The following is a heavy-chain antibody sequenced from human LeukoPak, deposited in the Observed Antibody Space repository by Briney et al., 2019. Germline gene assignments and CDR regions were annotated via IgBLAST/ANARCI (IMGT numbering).Heavy chain of an antibody. CDR1: GFTFSSYA. J-gene: IGHJ4*02. D-gene: IGHD3-10*01. CDR2: VSASGDST. V-gene: IGHV3-23*01. CDR3: AKSHYYGSGSIDY. Sequence: GGSLRLSCAASGFTFSSYAMSWVRQAPGKGPAWISTVSASGDSTSYADSVKGRFTISRVNSKNALYLQVNSLRADDAALYYCAKSHYYGSGSIDYWGQGTLVTVSS.